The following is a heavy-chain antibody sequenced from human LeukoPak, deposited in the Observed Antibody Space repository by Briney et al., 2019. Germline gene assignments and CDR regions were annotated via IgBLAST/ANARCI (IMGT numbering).Heavy chain of an antibody. V-gene: IGHV1-8*03. CDR2: MNPNSGNT. J-gene: IGHJ4*02. D-gene: IGHD6-13*01. CDR3: ASTIAAAALDY. CDR1: DYTFNSNG. Sequence: ASVKVSCKASDYTFNSNGISWVRQAPGQGLEWMGWMNPNSGNTGYAQKFQGRVTITRNTSISTAYMELSSLRSEDTAVYYCASTIAAAALDYWGQGTLVTVSS.